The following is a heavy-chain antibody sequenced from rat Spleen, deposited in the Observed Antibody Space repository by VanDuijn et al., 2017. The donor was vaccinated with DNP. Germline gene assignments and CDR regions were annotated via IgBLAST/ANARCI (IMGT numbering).Heavy chain of an antibody. J-gene: IGHJ4*01. D-gene: IGHD1-10*01. V-gene: IGHV3-1*01. CDR3: ARAGNNYDYVMDA. CDR2: ISYSGST. CDR1: GYSITNNY. Sequence: EVQLQESGPGLVKPSQSLSLTCSVTGYSITNNYWGWIRKFPGNKMEWMGYISYSGSTSYNPSLKSRISITRDTSEDQFFLHLNSVTTEETATYYWARAGNNYDYVMDAWGKGASVTVSS.